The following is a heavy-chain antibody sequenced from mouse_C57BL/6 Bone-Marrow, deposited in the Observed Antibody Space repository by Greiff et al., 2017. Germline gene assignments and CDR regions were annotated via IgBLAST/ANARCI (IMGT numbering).Heavy chain of an antibody. CDR3: TLGDY. CDR1: GYTFTNYW. CDR2: IYPGGGYT. J-gene: IGHJ4*01. D-gene: IGHD4-1*01. Sequence: VKLMESGAELVRPGTSVKMSCKASGYTFTNYWIGWAKQRPGHGLEWIGDIYPGGGYTNYNEKFKGKATITADTSSNTAYLQLSSLTSEDTAVYYCTLGDYWGQGTSVTVSS. V-gene: IGHV1-63*01.